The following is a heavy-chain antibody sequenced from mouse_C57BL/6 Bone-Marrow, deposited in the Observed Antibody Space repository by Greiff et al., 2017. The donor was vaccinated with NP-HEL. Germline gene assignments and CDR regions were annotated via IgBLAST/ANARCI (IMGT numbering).Heavy chain of an antibody. CDR2: INPNNGGT. V-gene: IGHV1-26*01. CDR3: ARTSLITTVVAYYFDY. Sequence: EVQLQQSGPELVKPGASVKISCKASGYTFTDYYMNWVKQSHGKSLEWIGDINPNNGGTSYNQKFKGKATLTVDKSSSTAYMELRSLTSEDSAVYYCARTSLITTVVAYYFDYWGQGTTLTVSS. CDR1: GYTFTDYY. D-gene: IGHD1-1*01. J-gene: IGHJ2*01.